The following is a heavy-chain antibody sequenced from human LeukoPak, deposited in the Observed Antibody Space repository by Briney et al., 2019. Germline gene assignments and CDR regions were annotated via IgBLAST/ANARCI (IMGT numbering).Heavy chain of an antibody. V-gene: IGHV3-7*01. J-gene: IGHJ4*02. Sequence: PGGSLRLSCAASGFTFRSYWMTWVRQAPGKGLEWVANINQDGSKEYYLDSVKGRFTISRDNDKNSLYLQVNSLRAEDTAVYYCARARLYFDYWGQGTLVTVSS. CDR3: ARARLYFDY. CDR2: INQDGSKE. CDR1: GFTFRSYW.